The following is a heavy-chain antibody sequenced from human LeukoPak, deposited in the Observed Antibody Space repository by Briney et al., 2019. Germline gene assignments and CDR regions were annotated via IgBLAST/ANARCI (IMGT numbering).Heavy chain of an antibody. CDR2: INPNSGGT. D-gene: IGHD3-10*01. Sequence: ASVKVSCKASGYTFTSYDINWVRQATGQGLEWMGWINPNSGGTNYAQKFQGRVTMTRDTSISTAYMELSRLRSDDTAVYYCARGRGDGSGSYIYWGQGTLVTVSS. J-gene: IGHJ4*02. V-gene: IGHV1-2*02. CDR1: GYTFTSYD. CDR3: ARGRGDGSGSYIY.